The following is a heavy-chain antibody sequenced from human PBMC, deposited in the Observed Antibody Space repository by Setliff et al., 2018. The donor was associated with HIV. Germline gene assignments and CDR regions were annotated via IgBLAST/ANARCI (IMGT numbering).Heavy chain of an antibody. J-gene: IGHJ4*02. V-gene: IGHV4-4*09. D-gene: IGHD6-19*01. CDR2: IYTSGSV. Sequence: PSETLSLTCTVYGGSISSYYWSWIRQPPGKGLEWIGYIYTSGSVNYNPSLNSRVTISVDTSKNQFTLKVNSVTAADTAVYYCARSPRIGVAGEFEYWGQGTLVTVSS. CDR3: ARSPRIGVAGEFEY. CDR1: GGSISSYY.